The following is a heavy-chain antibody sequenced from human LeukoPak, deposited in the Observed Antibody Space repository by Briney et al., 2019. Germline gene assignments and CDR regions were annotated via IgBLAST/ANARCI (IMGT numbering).Heavy chain of an antibody. V-gene: IGHV3-21*01. CDR3: AREAGWANWFDP. Sequence: GGSLRLSCAASGFTFSSYSMNWVRQAPGKGLEWVSSISSSSSYIYYADSVKGRFTISRDNAKNSLYLQMNSLRAEDTAVYYCAREAGWANWFDPWGQGTLVTVSS. CDR1: GFTFSSYS. J-gene: IGHJ5*02. D-gene: IGHD1-14*01. CDR2: ISSSSSYI.